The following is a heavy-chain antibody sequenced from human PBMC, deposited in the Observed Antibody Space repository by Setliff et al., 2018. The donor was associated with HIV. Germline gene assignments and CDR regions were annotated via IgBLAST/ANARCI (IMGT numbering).Heavy chain of an antibody. J-gene: IGHJ4*02. Sequence: NPSETLSLTCAVYGGSFSGYYWSWIRQPPGKGLEWIGEINHRGSTDYMPSLKGRVTISVDTSKNQFSLKLNSVTAADTAVYYCARLLVAGMLFDYWGQGTLGTVSS. CDR2: INHRGST. CDR1: GGSFSGYY. CDR3: ARLLVAGMLFDY. D-gene: IGHD2-15*01. V-gene: IGHV4-34*01.